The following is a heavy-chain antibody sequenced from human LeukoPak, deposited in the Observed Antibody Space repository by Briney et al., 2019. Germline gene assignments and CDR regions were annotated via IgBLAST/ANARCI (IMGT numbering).Heavy chain of an antibody. D-gene: IGHD3-22*01. Sequence: GGSLRLSCAASGFTVSTYYMTWVRQAPGKGLECVSVIYSGGSTYYADSVKGRFTISRDNSKNTLYLQMNSLRAEDTAIYYCARNTSGFKLGDAFDIWGQGTMVTVSS. CDR2: IYSGGST. V-gene: IGHV3-53*01. J-gene: IGHJ3*02. CDR1: GFTVSTYY. CDR3: ARNTSGFKLGDAFDI.